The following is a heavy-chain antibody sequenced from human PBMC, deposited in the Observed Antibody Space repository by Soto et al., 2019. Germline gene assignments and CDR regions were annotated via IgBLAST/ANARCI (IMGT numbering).Heavy chain of an antibody. J-gene: IGHJ4*02. V-gene: IGHV3-74*01. CDR2: INMDGTRT. D-gene: IGHD3-10*01. CDR3: ARGGLGSFLLDY. CDR1: GFTFSSYW. Sequence: EVQLVESGGGSVQPGGSLRLSCAASGFTFSSYWVHWVRQVPGKGLVWLSRINMDGTRTNYADSVNGRFAIFRDNVKNTAYLQMNSLRVEDSAAYYCARGGLGSFLLDYWGQGTLVSVS.